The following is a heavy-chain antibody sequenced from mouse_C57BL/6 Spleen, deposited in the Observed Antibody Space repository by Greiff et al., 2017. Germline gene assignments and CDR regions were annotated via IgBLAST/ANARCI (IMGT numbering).Heavy chain of an antibody. CDR3: ATLDGSGYAWFSY. V-gene: IGHV2-9-1*01. CDR1: GFSLTSYA. CDR2: IWTGGGT. Sequence: VKVEESGPGLVAPSQSLSITCTVSGFSLTSYAISWVRQPPGKGLEWLGVIWTGGGTNYNSALKSRLSISKDNSKSQVFLKMNSLQTDDTARYYCATLDGSGYAWFSYWGKGTLVSVSA. D-gene: IGHD3-2*02. J-gene: IGHJ3*01.